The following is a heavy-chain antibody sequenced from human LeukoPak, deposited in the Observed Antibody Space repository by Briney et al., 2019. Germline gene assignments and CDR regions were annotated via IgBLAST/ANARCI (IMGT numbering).Heavy chain of an antibody. CDR3: ARGRAVYNWFDP. CDR2: MNPNSGNT. D-gene: IGHD6-19*01. CDR1: GYTFTSYD. V-gene: IGHV1-8*01. J-gene: IGHJ5*02. Sequence: ASVKVSYKASGYTFTSYDINWVRQATGQGLEWMGWMNPNSGNTGYAQKFQGRVTMTRNTSISTAYMELSSLRSEDTAVYYCARGRAVYNWFDPWGQGTLVTVSS.